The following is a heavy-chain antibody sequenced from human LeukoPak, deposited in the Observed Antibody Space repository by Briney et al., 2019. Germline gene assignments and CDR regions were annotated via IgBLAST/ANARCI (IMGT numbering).Heavy chain of an antibody. V-gene: IGHV3-33*01. CDR2: IWYDGSNK. J-gene: IGHJ4*02. CDR3: ARHKDWTFDY. D-gene: IGHD3/OR15-3a*01. CDR1: GFTFGSYD. Sequence: PGGSLRLSCAASGFTFGSYDMHWVRQAPGKGLEWVAVIWYDGSNKYYADSVKGRFTISRDISKNTLYLQMNSLRAEDTAVYYCARHKDWTFDYWGQGTLVTVSS.